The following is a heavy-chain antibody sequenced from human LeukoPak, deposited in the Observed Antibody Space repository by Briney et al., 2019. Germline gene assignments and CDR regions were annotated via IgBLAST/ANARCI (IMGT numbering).Heavy chain of an antibody. Sequence: PGGSLRLSCAASGFTFSSSAMSWVRQAPGKGLEWVSIISNSGSATYYADSVKGRFTISRDNSKNTLYLQLNSLRAEDTAVYYCAKDFATAASDTSYWGQGTLVTVSS. J-gene: IGHJ4*02. D-gene: IGHD6-13*01. CDR1: GFTFSSSA. CDR3: AKDFATAASDTSY. V-gene: IGHV3-23*01. CDR2: ISNSGSAT.